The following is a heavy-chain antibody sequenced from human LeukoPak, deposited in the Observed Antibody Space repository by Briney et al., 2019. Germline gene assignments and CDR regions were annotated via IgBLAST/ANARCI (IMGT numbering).Heavy chain of an antibody. D-gene: IGHD3-3*01. CDR3: ARGPSFGVVVQVPLLLAFDP. CDR1: GYTFTGYY. CDR2: INPNSGGT. V-gene: IGHV1-2*02. J-gene: IGHJ5*02. Sequence: RASVKVSCKASGYTFTGYYMHWVRQAPGQGLEWMGWINPNSGGTNYAQKFQGRVTMTRDTSISIAYMELSRLRSDDTAVYYCARGPSFGVVVQVPLLLAFDPWGQGTLVTVSS.